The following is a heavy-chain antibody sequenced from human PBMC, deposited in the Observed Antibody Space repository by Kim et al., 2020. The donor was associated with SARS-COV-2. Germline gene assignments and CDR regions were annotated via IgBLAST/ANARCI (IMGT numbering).Heavy chain of an antibody. Sequence: QKFQGRVAITRDTSASAAYMELSSLRSEDTAVYYCARDPSRDGYNYYFDYWGQGTLVTVSS. CDR3: ARDPSRDGYNYYFDY. J-gene: IGHJ4*02. D-gene: IGHD1-1*01. V-gene: IGHV1-3*01.